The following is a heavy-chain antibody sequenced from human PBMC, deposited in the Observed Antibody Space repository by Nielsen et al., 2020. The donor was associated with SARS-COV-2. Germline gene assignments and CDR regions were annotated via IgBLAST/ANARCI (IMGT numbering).Heavy chain of an antibody. D-gene: IGHD3-9*01. CDR2: IYYSGST. CDR1: GGSISSYY. J-gene: IGHJ4*02. Sequence: SETLSLTCTVSGGSISSYYWSWIRQPPGKGLEWIGYIYYSGSTNYNPSLKSRVAISLDTSKNQFSLRLSSVTAADTAVYYCAREGFDWHYDYWGQGTLVTVSS. CDR3: AREGFDWHYDY. V-gene: IGHV4-59*01.